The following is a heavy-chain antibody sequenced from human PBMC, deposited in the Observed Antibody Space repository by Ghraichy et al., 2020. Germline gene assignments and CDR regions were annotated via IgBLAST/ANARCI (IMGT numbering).Heavy chain of an antibody. D-gene: IGHD1-1*01. J-gene: IGHJ6*03. CDR2: IYTSENT. V-gene: IGHV4-61*02. Sequence: SETLSLTCTVSGDSISSDSYSWSWIRQPAGKGLEWVGRIYTSENTSYNPSLKSRVTISVDTSKNQFSLKLGSVTASDTAVYYCSRESRISLSSNKTRYYFYYMDVWGKGTTVTVSS. CDR3: SRESRISLSSNKTRYYFYYMDV. CDR1: GDSISSDSYS.